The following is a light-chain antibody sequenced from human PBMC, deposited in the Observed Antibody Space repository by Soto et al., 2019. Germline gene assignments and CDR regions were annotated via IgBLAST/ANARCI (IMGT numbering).Light chain of an antibody. CDR2: DAS. V-gene: IGKV3-11*01. CDR3: QLRSNWLFT. Sequence: EIVLTQSPATLSLSPGDRATLSCRASQSISSYLAWYQQKPGQAPRLLIYDASSRATGIPARFSGSGSGTDFTLTISSLEPEDFAVYYCQLRSNWLFTFGPGTQLEIK. CDR1: QSISSY. J-gene: IGKJ2*01.